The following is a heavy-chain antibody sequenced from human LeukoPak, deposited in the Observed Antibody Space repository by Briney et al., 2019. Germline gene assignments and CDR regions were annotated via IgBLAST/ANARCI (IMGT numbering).Heavy chain of an antibody. CDR2: ISAYNGNT. CDR1: GDTFTSYG. J-gene: IGHJ4*02. V-gene: IGHV1-18*01. Sequence: ASVKVSCKASGDTFTSYGISWVRQAPGQGLEWMGWISAYNGNTNYAQKLQGRVTMTTDTSTSTAYMELRSLRSDDTAVYYCARVQRPGYCSGGSCSDFDYWGQGTLVTVSS. D-gene: IGHD2-15*01. CDR3: ARVQRPGYCSGGSCSDFDY.